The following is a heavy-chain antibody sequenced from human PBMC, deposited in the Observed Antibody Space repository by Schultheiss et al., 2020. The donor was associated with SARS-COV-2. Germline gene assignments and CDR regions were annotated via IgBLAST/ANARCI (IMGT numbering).Heavy chain of an antibody. Sequence: SETLSLTCTVSGGSLSSDFCSWVRQPPGKGLEWIGGIYYTGGTNYNLSLKSRVTISLDTSKNQFSLKLTSVTAADTAVYYCARRKQISPPRDYHYMDVWGTGTTVTVSS. CDR1: GGSLSSDF. V-gene: IGHV4-59*08. CDR2: IYYTGGT. D-gene: IGHD2-15*01. CDR3: ARRKQISPPRDYHYMDV. J-gene: IGHJ6*03.